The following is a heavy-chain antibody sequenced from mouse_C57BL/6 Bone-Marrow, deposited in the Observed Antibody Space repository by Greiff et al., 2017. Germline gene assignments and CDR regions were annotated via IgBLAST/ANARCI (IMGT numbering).Heavy chain of an antibody. D-gene: IGHD2-4*01. V-gene: IGHV1-53*01. CDR1: GYTFTSYW. Sequence: QVQLQQPGTELVKPGASVKLSCKASGYTFTSYWMHWVKQRPGQGLEWIGNINPSNGGTNYNEKFKSKATLTVNTSSSAAYMQLSSLTSEDSAVYYCASSGGLRRLDYWGQGTTLTVSS. CDR3: ASSGGLRRLDY. J-gene: IGHJ2*01. CDR2: INPSNGGT.